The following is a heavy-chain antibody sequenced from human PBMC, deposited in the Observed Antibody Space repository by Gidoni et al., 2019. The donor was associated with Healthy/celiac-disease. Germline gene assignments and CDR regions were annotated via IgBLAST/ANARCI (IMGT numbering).Heavy chain of an antibody. CDR1: GGSISSGGYS. CDR3: ARDYAVYDIVVVPAPRGGYYGMDV. Sequence: QVQLQESGPGLVKPSQTLSLTCTFSGGSISSGGYSWSWIRQHPGKGLEWIGYTYYSGSTYYNPSIKSRVTISVDTSKNQFSLKLSSVTAADTAVYYCARDYAVYDIVVVPAPRGGYYGMDVWGQGTTVTVSS. V-gene: IGHV4-31*03. J-gene: IGHJ6*02. CDR2: TYYSGST. D-gene: IGHD2-2*01.